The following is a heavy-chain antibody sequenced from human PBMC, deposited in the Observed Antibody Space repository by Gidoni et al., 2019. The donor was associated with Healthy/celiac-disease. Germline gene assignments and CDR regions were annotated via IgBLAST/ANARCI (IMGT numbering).Heavy chain of an antibody. J-gene: IGHJ4*02. V-gene: IGHV3-23*01. CDR2: ISGSGGST. D-gene: IGHD3-22*01. CDR3: AKDLLRLPTPDY. Sequence: GSAISGSGGSTYYADSVKGRFTISRDNSKNTLYLQMNSLRAEDTAVYYCAKDLLRLPTPDYWGQGTLVTVSS.